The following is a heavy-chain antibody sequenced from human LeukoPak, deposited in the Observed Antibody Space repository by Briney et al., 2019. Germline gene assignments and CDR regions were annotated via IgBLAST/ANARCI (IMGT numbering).Heavy chain of an antibody. CDR2: ISYDGSNK. Sequence: GGSLRLSCAASGFTFSSYAMHWVRQAPGKGLEWVAVISYDGSNKYYADSVKGRFTISRDNSKNTLYLQMNSLRAEDTAVYYCARAGITGTTSGFGYWGQGTLVTVSS. V-gene: IGHV3-30*04. CDR3: ARAGITGTTSGFGY. D-gene: IGHD1-7*01. CDR1: GFTFSSYA. J-gene: IGHJ4*02.